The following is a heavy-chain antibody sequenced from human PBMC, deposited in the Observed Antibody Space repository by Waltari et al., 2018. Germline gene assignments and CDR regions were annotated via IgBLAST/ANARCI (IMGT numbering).Heavy chain of an antibody. J-gene: IGHJ4*02. Sequence: EVQMVESGGSLVQPGGSLRLSCAASGFTVSNSYMSWVRQAPGKGLGWVSFLYTNGETKYADSVEGRFTITRDDSKNTLYLQMNSLRAEDTAVYYCARDSVGASDTYVKFDYWGQGTLVTVSS. CDR3: ARDSVGASDTYVKFDY. CDR2: LYTNGET. D-gene: IGHD3-10*01. CDR1: GFTVSNSY. V-gene: IGHV3-66*01.